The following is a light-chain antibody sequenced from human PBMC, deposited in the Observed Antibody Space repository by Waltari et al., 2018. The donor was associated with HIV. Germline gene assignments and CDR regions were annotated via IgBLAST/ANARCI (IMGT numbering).Light chain of an antibody. V-gene: IGLV2-23*02. CDR2: EVT. CDR1: SSTVGSDDI. Sequence: QSALPQPACVSGSPGQSIPVSRTGTSSTVGSDDIVSWYQQHPGKAPKLIIYEVTKPPTGASNRFSGSKSGNTASLTISGLQAEDEADYYCCSCPRSGIRYVFGTGTKVTVL. J-gene: IGLJ1*01. CDR3: CSCPRSGIRYV.